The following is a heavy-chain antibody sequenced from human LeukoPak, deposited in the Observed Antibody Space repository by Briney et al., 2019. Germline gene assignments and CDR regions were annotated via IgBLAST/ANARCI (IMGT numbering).Heavy chain of an antibody. J-gene: IGHJ3*02. CDR1: GFTFGDYA. CDR2: IRSKAYGGTT. D-gene: IGHD3-22*01. V-gene: IGHV3-49*04. CDR3: ISSTKYYYDSSGYHILDAFDI. Sequence: PGRSLRLSCTASGFTFGDYAMSWVRQAPGKGLEWVGFIRSKAYGGTTEYAASVKGRFTISRDDSKSIAYLQMNSLKTEDTAVYYCISSTKYYYDSSGYHILDAFDIWGQGTMVTVSS.